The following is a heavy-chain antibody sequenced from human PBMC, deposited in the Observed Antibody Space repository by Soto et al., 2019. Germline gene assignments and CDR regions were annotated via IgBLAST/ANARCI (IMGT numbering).Heavy chain of an antibody. V-gene: IGHV3-74*01. J-gene: IGHJ6*02. Sequence: GGSLRLSCAASGFTFSSYWMHWVRQAPGKGLVWVSRINSDGSSTSYADSVKGRFTISRDNAKNTLYLQMNSLRAEDTAVYYCARGGYCGGDCYLLGMDVWGQGTTVTVSS. CDR2: INSDGSST. CDR1: GFTFSSYW. D-gene: IGHD2-21*02. CDR3: ARGGYCGGDCYLLGMDV.